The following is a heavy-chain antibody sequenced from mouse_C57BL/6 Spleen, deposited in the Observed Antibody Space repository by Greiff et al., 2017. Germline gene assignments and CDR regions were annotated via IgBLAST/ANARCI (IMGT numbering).Heavy chain of an antibody. CDR2: INPNNGGT. V-gene: IGHV1-18*01. CDR3: ARSGTASPAWFAY. J-gene: IGHJ3*01. CDR1: GYTFTDYN. D-gene: IGHD3-3*01. Sequence: EVKVVESGPELVKPGASVKIPCKASGYTFTDYNMDWVKQSHGKSLEWIGDINPNNGGTIYNQKFKGKATLTVDKSSSTAYMELRSLTSEDTAVYYCARSGTASPAWFAYWGQGTLVTVSA.